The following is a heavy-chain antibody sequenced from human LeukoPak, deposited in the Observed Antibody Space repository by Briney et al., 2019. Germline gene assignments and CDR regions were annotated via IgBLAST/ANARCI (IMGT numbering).Heavy chain of an antibody. D-gene: IGHD1-26*01. CDR3: ARGPIYPKSGDYPNYYFDY. CDR1: GYTFTSYD. Sequence: GASVKVSCKASGYTFTSYDINWVRQATGQGLEWMGWMNPNSGVTGYAQKFQGRVSMTRDTSISTAYMELSSLRSEDTAVYFSARGPIYPKSGDYPNYYFDYWGQGTLVTVSS. J-gene: IGHJ4*02. CDR2: MNPNSGVT. V-gene: IGHV1-8*01.